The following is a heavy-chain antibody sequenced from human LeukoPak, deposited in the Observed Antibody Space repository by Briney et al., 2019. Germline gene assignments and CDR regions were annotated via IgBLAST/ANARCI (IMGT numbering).Heavy chain of an antibody. V-gene: IGHV1-2*02. Sequence: ASVKVSCKASGYTFTGYYMHWVRQAPGQGLEWMGWINPNSGGTNYAQKFQGRVTMTRDTSISTAYMELSRLRSDDTAVYYCARAIKFMITFGGDPPKNWFDPWGQGTLVTVSS. D-gene: IGHD3-16*01. CDR2: INPNSGGT. CDR1: GYTFTGYY. J-gene: IGHJ5*02. CDR3: ARAIKFMITFGGDPPKNWFDP.